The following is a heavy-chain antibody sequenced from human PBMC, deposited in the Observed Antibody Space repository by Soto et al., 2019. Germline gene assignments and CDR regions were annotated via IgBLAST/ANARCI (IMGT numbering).Heavy chain of an antibody. D-gene: IGHD2-21*02. Sequence: GGSLRLSCAASGFTFSPYTMHWVRQTPGKGLEWVAVISYDGSDKNYADSVRGRFTISRDNSKNTLFLQMNSLRVEDTALYYCARGGGFCGADCYKGGIDYWGQGALVTVSS. CDR1: GFTFSPYT. J-gene: IGHJ4*02. CDR3: ARGGGFCGADCYKGGIDY. V-gene: IGHV3-30-3*01. CDR2: ISYDGSDK.